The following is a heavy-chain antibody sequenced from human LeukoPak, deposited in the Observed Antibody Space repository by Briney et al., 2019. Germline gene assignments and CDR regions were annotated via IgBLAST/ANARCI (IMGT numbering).Heavy chain of an antibody. CDR1: GGSFSGYY. D-gene: IGHD3-3*01. J-gene: IGHJ4*02. Sequence: SETLSLTCAVYGGSFSGYYWSWIRQPPGKGLEWIGEINHSGSTNYNPSLKSRVTISVDTSKNQFSLKLSSVTAADTAVYYCARPRPGLGLDFWRGYYDYWGQGTLVTVSS. CDR3: ARPRPGLGLDFWRGYYDY. CDR2: INHSGST. V-gene: IGHV4-34*01.